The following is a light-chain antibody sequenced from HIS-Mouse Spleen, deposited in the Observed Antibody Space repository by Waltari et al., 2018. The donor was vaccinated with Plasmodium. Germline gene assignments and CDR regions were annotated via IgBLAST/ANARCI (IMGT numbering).Light chain of an antibody. J-gene: IGKJ4*01. Sequence: AIQLTQSPSYLSASVGDSVTITCRASQGISSALDWYQQKPGKAPKLLIYDASSLESGVPSRFSGSGSGTDFTLTISSLQPEDFATYYCQQFNSYPLTFGGGTKVEIK. CDR3: QQFNSYPLT. CDR1: QGISSA. V-gene: IGKV1-13*02. CDR2: DAS.